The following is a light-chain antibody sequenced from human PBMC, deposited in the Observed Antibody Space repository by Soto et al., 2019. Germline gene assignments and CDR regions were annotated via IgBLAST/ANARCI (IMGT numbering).Light chain of an antibody. CDR2: EVS. CDR1: SSDVGSYNQ. Sequence: QSALTQPASVSGSPGQSITIPCTGSSSDVGSYNQVSWYQRHPGKAPKLMIYEVSKRPSRISNRFSGSKSGNTASLTTSGLQTEDEADYYCCSYAGSSTFVVFGGGTKLTVL. J-gene: IGLJ2*01. CDR3: CSYAGSSTFVV. V-gene: IGLV2-23*02.